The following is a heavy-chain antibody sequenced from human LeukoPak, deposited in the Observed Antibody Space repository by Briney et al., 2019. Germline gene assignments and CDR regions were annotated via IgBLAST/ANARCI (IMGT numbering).Heavy chain of an antibody. CDR3: ARGLRYFDWLSQRPHNWFDP. J-gene: IGHJ5*02. V-gene: IGHV4-34*01. D-gene: IGHD3-9*01. Sequence: PSETLSLTCAVYGGSFSGYYWSWIRQPPGKGLEWIGSIYYSGSTYHNPSLKSRVTISVDTSKNQFSLKLSSVTAADTAVYYCARGLRYFDWLSQRPHNWFDPWGQGTLVTVSS. CDR2: IYYSGST. CDR1: GGSFSGYY.